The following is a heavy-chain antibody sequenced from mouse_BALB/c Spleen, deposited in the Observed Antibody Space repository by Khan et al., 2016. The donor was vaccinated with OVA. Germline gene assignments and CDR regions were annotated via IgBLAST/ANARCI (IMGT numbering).Heavy chain of an antibody. J-gene: IGHJ2*01. CDR1: GYSITSGYA. Sequence: VQLQQSGPGLVKPSQSLSLTCTVTGYSITSGYAWNWIRQFPGNKLEWMGYISYSGGTSYNPSLKSRISITRDTSKNQFFLQLNSVTTEDTATYYCARGNYYGYYFDYWGQGNTLTVSS. V-gene: IGHV3-2*02. CDR3: ARGNYYGYYFDY. CDR2: ISYSGGT. D-gene: IGHD1-1*01.